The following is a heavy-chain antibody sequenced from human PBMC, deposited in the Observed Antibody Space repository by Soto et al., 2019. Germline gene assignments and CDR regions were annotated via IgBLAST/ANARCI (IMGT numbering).Heavy chain of an antibody. J-gene: IGHJ5*02. CDR3: TTVVWFGELLKGP. V-gene: IGHV3-15*01. CDR1: GFTFSYVW. CDR2: IKSKTDGGTT. Sequence: GGSLRLSCAASGFTFSYVWMTWVRQAPGKGLEWVGHIKSKTDGGTTDYGAPVKGRFTISRDDSKNTVYLQMNSLKIEDTAVYYCTTVVWFGELLKGPWGQGTLVTVSS. D-gene: IGHD3-10*01.